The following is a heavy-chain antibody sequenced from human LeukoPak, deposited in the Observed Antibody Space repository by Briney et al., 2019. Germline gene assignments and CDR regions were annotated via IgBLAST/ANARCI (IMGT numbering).Heavy chain of an antibody. D-gene: IGHD1-26*01. CDR2: INPNSGGT. CDR3: AGDLEWELLYGMDV. V-gene: IGHV1-2*02. Sequence: ASVKVSCKASGYTFTGYYMHWVRQAPGQGLEWMGWINPNSGGTNYAQKFQGRVTMTRDTSISTAYMELSRLRSDDTAVYYCAGDLEWELLYGMDVWGQGTTVTVSS. J-gene: IGHJ6*02. CDR1: GYTFTGYY.